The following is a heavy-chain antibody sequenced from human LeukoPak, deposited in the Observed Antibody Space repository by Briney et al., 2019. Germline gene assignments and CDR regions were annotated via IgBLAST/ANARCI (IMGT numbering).Heavy chain of an antibody. CDR2: ISWNSGSI. D-gene: IGHD3-3*01. CDR3: TRDPEWGVWFDS. Sequence: AGGSLRLSCAASGFTFDDYAMHWVRQAPGKGLEWVSGISWNSGSIGYADSVKGRFTISRDNAKNSLYLQMNSLRAEDTAVYYCTRDPEWGVWFDSWGQGTLVTVSS. V-gene: IGHV3-9*01. J-gene: IGHJ5*01. CDR1: GFTFDDYA.